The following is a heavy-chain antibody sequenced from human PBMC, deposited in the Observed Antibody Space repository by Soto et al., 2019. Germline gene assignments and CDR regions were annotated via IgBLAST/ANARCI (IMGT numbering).Heavy chain of an antibody. CDR2: ISSSSSTI. CDR1: GFTFSSYS. CDR3: ARDSPIFGVVVYYYYGMDV. V-gene: IGHV3-48*02. Sequence: GGSLRLSCAASGFTFSSYSVNWVRQAPGKGLEWVSYISSSSSTIYYADSVKGRFTISRDNAKNSLYLQMNSLRDEDTAVYYCARDSPIFGVVVYYYYGMDVWGQGTKVTVYS. D-gene: IGHD3-3*01. J-gene: IGHJ6*02.